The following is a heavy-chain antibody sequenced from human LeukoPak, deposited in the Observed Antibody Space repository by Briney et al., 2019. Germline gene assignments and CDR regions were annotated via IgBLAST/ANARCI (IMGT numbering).Heavy chain of an antibody. D-gene: IGHD3-22*01. CDR1: GGTFSSYA. J-gene: IGHJ4*02. CDR2: IIPILGIA. CDR3: AREYYYDSSGRSFDY. V-gene: IGHV1-69*04. Sequence: GASVKVSCKASGGTFSSYAISWVRQAPGQGLKWMGRIIPILGIANYAQKFQGRVTITADKSTSTAYMELSSLRSEDTAVYYCAREYYYDSSGRSFDYWGQGTLVTVSS.